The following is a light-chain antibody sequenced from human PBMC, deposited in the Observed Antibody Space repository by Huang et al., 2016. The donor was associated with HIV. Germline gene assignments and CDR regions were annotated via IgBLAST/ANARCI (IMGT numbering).Light chain of an antibody. CDR1: QTIGKN. Sequence: IVMTQSPATLPLSPGESATLSCRARQTIGKNLAWYQQKPGQAPRLLIYDASTRATDFPARFSGSGSGTDFILTISSLQSEDFAVYYCQQYNDWPRTFGQGTKVEIK. CDR2: DAS. J-gene: IGKJ1*01. CDR3: QQYNDWPRT. V-gene: IGKV3D-15*01.